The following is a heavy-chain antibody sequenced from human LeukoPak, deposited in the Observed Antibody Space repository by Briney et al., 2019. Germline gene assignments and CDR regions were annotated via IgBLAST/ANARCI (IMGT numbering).Heavy chain of an antibody. CDR3: ARGIVGATSRFDP. J-gene: IGHJ5*02. D-gene: IGHD1-26*01. CDR2: IYYSGST. CDR1: GGAINSYY. Sequence: SETLSLTCTVSGGAINSYYWSWIRQPPGKELEWTGYIYYSGSTNYSPSLKSRVTVSGDTSKKQCSLKLTSVTAADTAVYFCARGIVGATSRFDPWGQGTLVTVSS. V-gene: IGHV4-59*08.